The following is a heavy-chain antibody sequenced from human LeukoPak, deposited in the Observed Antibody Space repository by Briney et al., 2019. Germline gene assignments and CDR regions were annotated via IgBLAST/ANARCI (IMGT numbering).Heavy chain of an antibody. J-gene: IGHJ4*02. Sequence: SETLSLTCAVYGGSFSGYYWSWIRQPPGKGLEWIGEINHSGSTSYSPSLKSRVTISVDKSKNQFSLRLTSVTAADTAVYYCARGRRRGIQPWPYFDYWGQGTLVTVSS. D-gene: IGHD5-18*01. V-gene: IGHV4-34*01. CDR3: ARGRRRGIQPWPYFDY. CDR1: GGSFSGYY. CDR2: INHSGST.